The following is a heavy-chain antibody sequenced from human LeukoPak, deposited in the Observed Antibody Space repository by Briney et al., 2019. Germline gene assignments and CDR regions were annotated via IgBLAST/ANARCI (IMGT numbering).Heavy chain of an antibody. J-gene: IGHJ4*02. V-gene: IGHV4-59*01. CDR3: ARMSVAGTVVY. D-gene: IGHD6-19*01. CDR1: GGSISGYY. Sequence: SETLSLTCTVSGGSISGYYWSWLRQPSGKGLEWIGYIYYSGTTSYNPSLRSRVTISVDTSKNQFSLKLSSVTAADTAVYYCARMSVAGTVVYWGQGTLVTVSS. CDR2: IYYSGTT.